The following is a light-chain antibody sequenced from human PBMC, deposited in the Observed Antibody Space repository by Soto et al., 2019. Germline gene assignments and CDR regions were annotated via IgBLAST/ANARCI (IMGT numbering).Light chain of an antibody. CDR2: KAS. CDR1: QSISNW. V-gene: IGKV1-5*03. J-gene: IGKJ1*01. Sequence: DIQMTQSTSSLSASVGDRVTITCRASQSISNWLAWYQQKPGKAPKILIYKASSLESGVPSRFSGSGSGTEFTLTISSLRPDDFATYYCQHYNGYRWTFGQGTKVDI. CDR3: QHYNGYRWT.